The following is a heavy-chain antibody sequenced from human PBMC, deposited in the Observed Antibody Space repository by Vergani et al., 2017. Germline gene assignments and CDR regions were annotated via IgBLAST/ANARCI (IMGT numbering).Heavy chain of an antibody. Sequence: EVQLVESGGGLVKPGGSLRLSCAASGFTFSSYSMNWVRQAPGKGLEWVSSISSSSSYIYYADSVKGRFTISRDNAKNSLYLQMNSLRAEDTAVYYCARVVVGLAAAGTLDAWGQGTLVTVSS. D-gene: IGHD6-13*01. J-gene: IGHJ5*02. CDR3: ARVVVGLAAAGTLDA. V-gene: IGHV3-21*01. CDR2: ISSSSSYI. CDR1: GFTFSSYS.